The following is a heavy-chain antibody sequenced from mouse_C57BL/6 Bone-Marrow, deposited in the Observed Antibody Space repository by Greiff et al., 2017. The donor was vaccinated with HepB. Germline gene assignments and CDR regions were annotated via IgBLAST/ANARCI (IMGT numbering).Heavy chain of an antibody. CDR1: GFNIKDYY. D-gene: IGHD1-1*01. Sequence: EVQGVESGAELVKPGASVKLSCTASGFNIKDYYMHWVKQRTEQGLEWIGRIDPEDGETKYAPKFQGKATITADTSSNTAYLQLSSLTSEDTAVYYCAPDYYGSSSWFAYWGQGTLVTVSA. J-gene: IGHJ3*01. CDR3: APDYYGSSSWFAY. CDR2: IDPEDGET. V-gene: IGHV14-2*01.